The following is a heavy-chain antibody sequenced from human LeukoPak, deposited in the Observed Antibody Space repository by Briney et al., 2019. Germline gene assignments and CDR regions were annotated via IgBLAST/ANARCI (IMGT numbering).Heavy chain of an antibody. CDR2: ISSSGSTI. V-gene: IGHV3-48*04. CDR3: ARDLFLWGAFDI. CDR1: GFTFSSYG. D-gene: IGHD2/OR15-2a*01. J-gene: IGHJ3*02. Sequence: GGSLRLSCAASGFTFSSYGMHWVRQAPGKGLEWVSYISSSGSTIYYADSVKGRFTISRDNAKNSLYLQMNSLRAEDTAVYYCARDLFLWGAFDIWGQGTMVTVSS.